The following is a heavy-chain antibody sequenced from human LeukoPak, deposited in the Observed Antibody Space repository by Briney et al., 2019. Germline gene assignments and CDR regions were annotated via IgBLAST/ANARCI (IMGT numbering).Heavy chain of an antibody. D-gene: IGHD2-21*02. Sequence: ASLKVSCKASGYTFTSYVINWVRQATGQGLEWMGWMNPNSGNTGYAQKFQGVVTLTRNTSTSTAYMELSSLRSEDTAGCYCARDADDFEYYTDYWGQGTLVTVSS. CDR2: MNPNSGNT. CDR1: GYTFTSYV. V-gene: IGHV1-8*01. J-gene: IGHJ4*02. CDR3: ARDADDFEYYTDY.